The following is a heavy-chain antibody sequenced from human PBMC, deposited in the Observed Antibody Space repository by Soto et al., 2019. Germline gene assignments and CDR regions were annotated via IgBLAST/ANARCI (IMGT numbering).Heavy chain of an antibody. CDR2: IDHHGSAT. D-gene: IGHD5-18*01. CDR3: VCYGMGPLAGVAIVY. CDR1: GVSLSDYY. J-gene: IGHJ4*02. V-gene: IGHV3-7*01. Sequence: GGSLSLSCAASGVSLSDYYRCWVRQAPGQGPEWVASIDHHGSATHYGASKKGRPTTFKDNAKHSVYLEMTGPSADDAANYYCVCYGMGPLAGVAIVYWGQGAQVTVYS.